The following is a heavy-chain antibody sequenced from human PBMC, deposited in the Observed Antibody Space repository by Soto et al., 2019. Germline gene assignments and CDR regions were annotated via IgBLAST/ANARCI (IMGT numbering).Heavy chain of an antibody. V-gene: IGHV1-18*01. CDR1: GYTFTSYG. CDR3: ARGGDVNYYHGMDV. CDR2: ISAYNGKT. Sequence: QVQLVQSGGEVKKPGASVKLSCTASGYTFTSYGISWVRQAPGQGLEWMGWISAYNGKTNYAQNVQGRVTMTTDTXXRTAYMDLRSLRSYDTAVYYCARGGDVNYYHGMDVWGQGTTVTVSS. D-gene: IGHD5-12*01. J-gene: IGHJ6*02.